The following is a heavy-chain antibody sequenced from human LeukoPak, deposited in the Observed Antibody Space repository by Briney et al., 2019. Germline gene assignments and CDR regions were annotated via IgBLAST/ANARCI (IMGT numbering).Heavy chain of an antibody. V-gene: IGHV4-59*12. Sequence: SETLSLTRSVSGGSINTYYWSWIRQTPGKGLEWIGFIYYTGSTNYNPSLKSRVPMSVDTSKSQFSLKLTSVTAADTALYYCARGANRLDYWGQGTLVTVSS. J-gene: IGHJ4*02. CDR3: ARGANRLDY. CDR2: IYYTGST. CDR1: GGSINTYY. D-gene: IGHD1-14*01.